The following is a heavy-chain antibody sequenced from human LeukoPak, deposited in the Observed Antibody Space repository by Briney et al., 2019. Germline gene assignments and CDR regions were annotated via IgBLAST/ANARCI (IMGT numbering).Heavy chain of an antibody. CDR2: IYPGDSDT. J-gene: IGHJ4*02. D-gene: IGHD5-18*01. CDR1: GYSFTSYW. V-gene: IGHV5-51*01. CDR3: ARRRGYSYDFHFDY. Sequence: PGGSLRLSCKGSGYSFTSYWIGWVRQMPGKGLEWTGIIYPGDSDTRYSPSFQGQVTISADKSISTAYLQWSSLKASDTAMYYCARRRGYSYDFHFDYWGQGTLVTVSS.